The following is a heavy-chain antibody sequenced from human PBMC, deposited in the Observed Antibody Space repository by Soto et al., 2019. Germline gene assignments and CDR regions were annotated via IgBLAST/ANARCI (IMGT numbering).Heavy chain of an antibody. CDR1: GFTFSSYA. CDR3: APRPVWGSYRENWFDP. V-gene: IGHV3-23*01. D-gene: IGHD3-16*02. CDR2: ISGSGGST. J-gene: IGHJ5*02. Sequence: GGSLRLSCAASGFTFSSYAMGWVRQAPGKGLEWVSAISGSGGSTYYADSVKGRFTISRDNSKNTLYLQMNSLRAEDTAVFYCAPRPVWGSYRENWFDPWGQGTLVTVSS.